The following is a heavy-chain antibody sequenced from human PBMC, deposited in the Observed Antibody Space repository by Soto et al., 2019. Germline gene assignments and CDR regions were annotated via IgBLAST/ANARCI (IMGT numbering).Heavy chain of an antibody. Sequence: GGSLRLSCAASGFTFSSYSMNWVRQAPGKGLEWVSSISSSSSYIYYADSVKGRFTISRDNAKNSLYLQMNSLRAEDTAVYYCASLSSKYCSSTSCYQNSGYDPDEQYYYYYYMDVWGKGTTVTVSS. CDR1: GFTFSSYS. V-gene: IGHV3-21*01. J-gene: IGHJ6*03. CDR3: ASLSSKYCSSTSCYQNSGYDPDEQYYYYYYMDV. D-gene: IGHD2-2*01. CDR2: ISSSSSYI.